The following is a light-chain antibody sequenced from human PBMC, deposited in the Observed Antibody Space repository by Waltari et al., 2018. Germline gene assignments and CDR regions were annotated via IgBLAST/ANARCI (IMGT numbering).Light chain of an antibody. CDR3: CSYAGVDIRYV. CDR1: NGDVGDY. Sequence: QTALTQPASVSGSPGQSITISCTGTNGDVGDYVSWYHQLPGKAPKPLIYDVSNRPSGVSNRFSGSKSGNAASLTISGLQAEDGADYYCCSYAGVDIRYVFGIGTKVTVL. V-gene: IGLV2-14*03. J-gene: IGLJ1*01. CDR2: DVS.